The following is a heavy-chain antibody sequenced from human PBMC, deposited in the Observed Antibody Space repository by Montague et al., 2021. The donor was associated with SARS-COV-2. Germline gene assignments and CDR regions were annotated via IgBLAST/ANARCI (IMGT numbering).Heavy chain of an antibody. Sequence: SETLSLTCAVYGASFSGHYRTWIRQPPGKGLEWIGEIYHTGSTNYNPSLKSRVTISVDTSKNQFSLKLRSVTAADTAVYYCARGRIELSMIVVVMTGASYYMDAWGKGTTVTVPS. D-gene: IGHD3-22*01. CDR1: GASFSGHY. V-gene: IGHV4-34*01. CDR3: ARGRIELSMIVVVMTGASYYMDA. J-gene: IGHJ6*03. CDR2: IYHTGST.